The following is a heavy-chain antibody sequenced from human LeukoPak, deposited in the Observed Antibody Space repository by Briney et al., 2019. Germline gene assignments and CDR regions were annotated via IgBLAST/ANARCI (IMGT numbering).Heavy chain of an antibody. CDR1: GGSISSYH. V-gene: IGHV4-4*07. D-gene: IGHD6-19*01. CDR3: ARLGAMAGTGFDP. J-gene: IGHJ5*02. Sequence: SETLSLTCTVSGGSISSYHWSWIRQPAGKGLEWIGRIYNSGSTTYNPSLKSRVTMSVDTSKNQFSLKLSSVTAADTAVYYCARLGAMAGTGFDPWGQGTLVTVSS. CDR2: IYNSGST.